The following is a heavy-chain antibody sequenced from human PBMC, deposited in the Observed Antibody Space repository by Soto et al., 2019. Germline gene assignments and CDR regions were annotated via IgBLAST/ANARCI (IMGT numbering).Heavy chain of an antibody. V-gene: IGHV4-61*01. Sequence: ETLSLTCSVSCASVSSGSFYWSWTRQPPGKGLEWIGFIYNNETFNYNPSLKSRVTLSVDTSKHQFSLKLISVTAADTAVYYCARVPLRYSSSHNFDSWGQGALVTV. CDR3: ARVPLRYSSSHNFDS. D-gene: IGHD6-19*01. CDR1: CASVSSGSFY. J-gene: IGHJ4*02. CDR2: IYNNETF.